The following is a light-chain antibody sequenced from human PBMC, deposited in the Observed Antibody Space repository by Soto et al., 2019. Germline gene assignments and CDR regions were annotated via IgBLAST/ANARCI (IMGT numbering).Light chain of an antibody. V-gene: IGKV4-1*01. CDR1: RTILSSSNNMNY. CDR3: QQYYSSPFT. Sequence: DIVMTQSPDSLAVSLGERATINCKSSRTILSSSNNMNYLAWYQQKPGQPPRLLIYWASTRESGVPDRFSGSGSGTDFPLTISSLQAEDVAVYYCQQYYSSPFTFGPGTKVDIK. CDR2: WAS. J-gene: IGKJ3*01.